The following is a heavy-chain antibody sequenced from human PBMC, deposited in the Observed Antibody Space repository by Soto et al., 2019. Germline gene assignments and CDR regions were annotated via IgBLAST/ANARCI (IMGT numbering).Heavy chain of an antibody. D-gene: IGHD1-26*01. CDR1: GFSVTTNY. V-gene: IGHV3-53*02. CDR3: AKKPPSSIQGWAFGMDV. J-gene: IGHJ6*02. CDR2: TFTGGST. Sequence: EVQLVETGGGLIQPGGSLRLSCLASGFSVTTNYIIWVRQPPGKGLEWVSTTFTGGSTHYADSVKGRFSISRDNSKNTVYLQMNNLRVEETAVYYCAKKPPSSIQGWAFGMDVWGQGTTVSVSS.